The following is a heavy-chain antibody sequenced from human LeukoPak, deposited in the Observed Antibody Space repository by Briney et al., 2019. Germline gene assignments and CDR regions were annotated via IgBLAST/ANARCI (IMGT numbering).Heavy chain of an antibody. CDR3: ARRFVGYFDWFDP. CDR2: IYYSGST. D-gene: IGHD3-9*01. V-gene: IGHV4-39*01. J-gene: IGHJ5*02. Sequence: SETLSLTCTVSGGSISSSSYYWGWIRQPPGKGLEWIGSIYYSGSTYYNPSLKSRVTISVDTSKNQFSLKLSSVTAADTAVYYCARRFVGYFDWFDPWGRGTLVTVSS. CDR1: GGSISSSSYY.